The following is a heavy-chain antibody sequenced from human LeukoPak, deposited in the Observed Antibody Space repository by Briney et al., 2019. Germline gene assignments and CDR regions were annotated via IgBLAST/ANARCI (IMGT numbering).Heavy chain of an antibody. Sequence: ASVKVSCKASGYTFTGYYMHWVRQAPGQGLEWMGWINPNSGGTNYAQKFQGWVTMTRDTSISTAYMELSRLRSDDTAVYYCARDYYNWNDSAFDIWGQGTMVTVSS. V-gene: IGHV1-2*04. CDR1: GYTFTGYY. CDR3: ARDYYNWNDSAFDI. D-gene: IGHD1-1*01. CDR2: INPNSGGT. J-gene: IGHJ3*02.